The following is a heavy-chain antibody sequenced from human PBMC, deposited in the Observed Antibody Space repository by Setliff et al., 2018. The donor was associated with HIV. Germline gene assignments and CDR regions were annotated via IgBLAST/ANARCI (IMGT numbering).Heavy chain of an antibody. J-gene: IGHJ3*02. Sequence: SETLSLTCAVYGGSFSDYYWTWIRQSPGKGLEWIGEINHSGRTKYSPSLRSRVSISVDTSKTQFSLKLSSVTAADTAVYYCARDLGVFISSGYYGWGAFDIWGQGTMVTVSS. CDR3: ARDLGVFISSGYYGWGAFDI. CDR1: GGSFSDYY. CDR2: INHSGRT. V-gene: IGHV4-34*01. D-gene: IGHD3-22*01.